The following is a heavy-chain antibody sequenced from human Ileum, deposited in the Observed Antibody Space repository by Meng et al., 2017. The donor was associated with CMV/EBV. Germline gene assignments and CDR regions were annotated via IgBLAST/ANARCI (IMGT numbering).Heavy chain of an antibody. V-gene: IGHV3-33*06. Sequence: WAASVFSFSKFAMRWGRQPPGGGVEWVAVIWFDGGDKYYADSVKGRFTISRDNSENTLDLEMHSLRVDDTGTYFCAKASAVGATLVDSWGQGTLVTVSS. D-gene: IGHD1-26*01. CDR1: VFSFSKFA. J-gene: IGHJ4*02. CDR2: IWFDGGDK. CDR3: AKASAVGATLVDS.